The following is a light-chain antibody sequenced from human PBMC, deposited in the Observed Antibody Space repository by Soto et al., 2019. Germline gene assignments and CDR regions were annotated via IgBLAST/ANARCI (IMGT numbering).Light chain of an antibody. CDR2: ANT. J-gene: IGLJ1*01. CDR3: QSYDSSLSGYV. CDR1: SSNIGTGYD. Sequence: QSALTQPPSVSGAPGQRVTISCTGSSSNIGTGYDVHWYQXLPGTAPKLLIYANTNRPSGVPGRFSGSKSGTSASLAITGLQAEDEADYYCQSYDSSLSGYVFGTGTKLTVL. V-gene: IGLV1-40*01.